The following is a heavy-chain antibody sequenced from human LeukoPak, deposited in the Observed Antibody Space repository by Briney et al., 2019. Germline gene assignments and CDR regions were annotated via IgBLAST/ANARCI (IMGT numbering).Heavy chain of an antibody. J-gene: IGHJ4*02. V-gene: IGHV3-30*18. Sequence: PGRSLRPSCAASGFTFSSSGKHWVRQAPGKGLEWVAVIGYDGSTEYYADSVKGRFTISRDNSKKTLHLQTNSLRAEDTGVYYCAKEYSSGRIQYWGQGTLVTVSS. CDR1: GFTFSSSG. CDR3: AKEYSSGRIQY. CDR2: IGYDGSTE. D-gene: IGHD6-19*01.